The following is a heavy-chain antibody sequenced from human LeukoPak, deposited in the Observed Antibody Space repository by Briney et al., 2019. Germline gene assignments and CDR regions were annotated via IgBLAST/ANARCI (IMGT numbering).Heavy chain of an antibody. J-gene: IGHJ4*02. CDR1: GGSISSSSYY. CDR2: IYYSGST. V-gene: IGHV4-39*07. Sequence: SETLSLTCTVSGGSISSSSYYWGWIRQPPGKGLEWIGSIYYSGSTYYNPSLKSRVTISVDTSKNQFSLKLSSVTAADTAVYYCAREVIGYCSGGSCYQDYWGQGTLVTVSS. CDR3: AREVIGYCSGGSCYQDY. D-gene: IGHD2-15*01.